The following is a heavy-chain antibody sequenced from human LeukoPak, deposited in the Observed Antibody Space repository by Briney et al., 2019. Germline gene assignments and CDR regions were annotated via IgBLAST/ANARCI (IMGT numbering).Heavy chain of an antibody. D-gene: IGHD5-12*01. CDR3: ARSYSGYDSNFAY. Sequence: SETLSLTCAVYGGSFSGYYWSWIRQPPGKGLEWIGEINHSGSTNYNPSLKSRVTISVDTSKNQFSLKMISVTAADTAVYYCARSYSGYDSNFAYWGQGTLVTVSS. CDR1: GGSFSGYY. V-gene: IGHV4-34*01. J-gene: IGHJ4*02. CDR2: INHSGST.